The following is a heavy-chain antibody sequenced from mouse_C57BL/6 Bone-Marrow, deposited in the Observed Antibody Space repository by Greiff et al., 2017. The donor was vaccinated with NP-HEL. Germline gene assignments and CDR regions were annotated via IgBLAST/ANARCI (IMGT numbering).Heavy chain of an antibody. CDR3: ARRGSSGP. V-gene: IGHV1-59*01. Sequence: QVQLQQPGAELVRPGTSVKLSCKASGYTFTSYWMHWVKQRPGQGLDWIGVIDPSDSYTNYNQKFKGKATLTVDTSSSTAYMQLSSLTSEDSAVYYCARRGSSGPWGQGTTLTVSS. CDR1: GYTFTSYW. D-gene: IGHD3-2*02. CDR2: IDPSDSYT. J-gene: IGHJ2*01.